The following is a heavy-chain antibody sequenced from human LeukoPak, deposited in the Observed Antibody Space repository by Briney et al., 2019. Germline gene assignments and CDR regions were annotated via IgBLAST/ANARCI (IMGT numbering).Heavy chain of an antibody. Sequence: PGGSLRLSCAASGFTVSDFWLYWVRQAPGKGLVCISRLSSDGTNTRYADSVRGRFTVSRDNAKNTLYLQMNSLRADDTAVYYCARGGTASIDYWGQGTLVTVSS. D-gene: IGHD3-16*01. J-gene: IGHJ4*02. CDR2: LSSDGTNT. CDR3: ARGGTASIDY. CDR1: GFTVSDFW. V-gene: IGHV3-74*01.